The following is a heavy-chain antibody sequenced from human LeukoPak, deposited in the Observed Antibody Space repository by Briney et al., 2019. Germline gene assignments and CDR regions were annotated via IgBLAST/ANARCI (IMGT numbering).Heavy chain of an antibody. CDR1: GFTFSSYA. D-gene: IGHD3-10*01. CDR2: ISGSGGST. V-gene: IGHV3-23*01. CDR3: AKDDSDYYGSGSLWDADGFDY. Sequence: GGSLGLSCAASGFTFSSYAMGWVRQAPGKGLEWVSAISGSGGSTYYADSMKGRFTISRDNSKNTLYLQMNSLRAEDTAVYYCAKDDSDYYGSGSLWDADGFDYWGQGTLVTVSS. J-gene: IGHJ4*02.